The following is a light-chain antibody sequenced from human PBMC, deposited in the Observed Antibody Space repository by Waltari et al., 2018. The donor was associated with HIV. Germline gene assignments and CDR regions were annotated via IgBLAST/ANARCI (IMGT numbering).Light chain of an antibody. CDR1: QSISNY. CDR2: AST. CDR3: QQRYYTPQR. V-gene: IGKV1-39*01. Sequence: DMQMTQSLASPSASVVDGVTITPRESQSISNYLNSYQRKPGKAPKLLLYASTSLQSGASSMISGSGYGTDVTLTNRRLQTEDYATYDGQQRYYTPQRFGHGTKLEMK. J-gene: IGKJ2*01.